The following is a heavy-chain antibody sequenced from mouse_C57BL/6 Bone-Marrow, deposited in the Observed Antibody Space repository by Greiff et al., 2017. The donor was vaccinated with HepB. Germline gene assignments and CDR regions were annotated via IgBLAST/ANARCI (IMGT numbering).Heavy chain of an antibody. CDR2: IDPENGDT. D-gene: IGHD1-1*01. CDR1: GFNIKDDY. V-gene: IGHV14-4*01. Sequence: EVQLQQSGAELVRPGASVKLSCTASGFNIKDDYMHWLKQRPEQGLEWIGWIDPENGDTEYASKFQGKATITADTSSNTAYLQLSSLTSEDTAVYYCTTTVVAFYWYFDVWGTGTTVTVSS. CDR3: TTTVVAFYWYFDV. J-gene: IGHJ1*03.